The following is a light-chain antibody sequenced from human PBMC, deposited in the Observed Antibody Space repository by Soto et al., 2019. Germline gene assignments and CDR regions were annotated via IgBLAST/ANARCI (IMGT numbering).Light chain of an antibody. V-gene: IGLV2-11*01. CDR3: LSYAGSYTCV. CDR2: DVK. Sequence: QSALTQPRSVSGSPGQSVTISCTGTSSDVGGYSYVSWYQQHPGKSPKLMIYDVKTRPSGIPDRFSGSKSGNTASLTISGLQAEDEADYYCLSYAGSYTCVFGTGTKLTVL. J-gene: IGLJ1*01. CDR1: SSDVGGYSY.